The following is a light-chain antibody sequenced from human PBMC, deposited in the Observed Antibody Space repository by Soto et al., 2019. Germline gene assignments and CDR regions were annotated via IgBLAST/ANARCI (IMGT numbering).Light chain of an antibody. CDR2: DVT. J-gene: IGLJ1*01. CDR3: SSYTSSSSYV. Sequence: QSALTQPASVSGSPGQSITISCTGTSSYVGGYKYVSWYQQHPDKAPKLIIYDVTNRPSGISNRFSGSKSGNTASLTISWLQAEDEADYYCSSYTSSSSYVFGTGTKVTVL. V-gene: IGLV2-14*01. CDR1: SSYVGGYKY.